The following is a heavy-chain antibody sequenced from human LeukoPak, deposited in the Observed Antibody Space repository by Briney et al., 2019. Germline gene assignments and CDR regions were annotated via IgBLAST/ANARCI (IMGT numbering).Heavy chain of an antibody. Sequence: SETLSLTCAVYGGSFSGYYWSWIRQPPGKGLEWIGEINHSGSTNYNPSLKSRVTISVDTSKNQFSLKLSSVTAADTAVYYCARATTSSGWTRAECFQHWGQGTLVTVSS. J-gene: IGHJ1*01. CDR1: GGSFSGYY. CDR3: ARATTSSGWTRAECFQH. V-gene: IGHV4-34*01. D-gene: IGHD6-19*01. CDR2: INHSGST.